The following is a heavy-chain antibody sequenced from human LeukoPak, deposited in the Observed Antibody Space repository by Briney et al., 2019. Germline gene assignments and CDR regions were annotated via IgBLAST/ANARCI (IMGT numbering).Heavy chain of an antibody. D-gene: IGHD6-19*01. J-gene: IGHJ4*02. CDR3: AMQQWLGYFDY. Sequence: GGSLRLSCAASGFTFSSYGMHWVRQAPGKGLEWVAAISYDGSNKYYADSVKGRFTISRDNSKNTLYLQMNSLRAEDTAVYYCAMQQWLGYFDYWGQGTLVTVST. CDR2: ISYDGSNK. CDR1: GFTFSSYG. V-gene: IGHV3-30*03.